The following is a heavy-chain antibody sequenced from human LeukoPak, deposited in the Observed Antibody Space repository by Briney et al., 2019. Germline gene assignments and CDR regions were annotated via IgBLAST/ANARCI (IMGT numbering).Heavy chain of an antibody. CDR1: GFTFSSYS. Sequence: PGGSLRLSCAASGFTFSSYSMNWVRQAPGKGLEWVSSISSSSSYIYYADSVKGRFTISRDNSKNTLYLQMNSLRAEDTAVYYCAKDPLAGYYDSSGYSYFDYWGQGTLVTVSS. CDR3: AKDPLAGYYDSSGYSYFDY. CDR2: ISSSSSYI. J-gene: IGHJ4*02. D-gene: IGHD3-22*01. V-gene: IGHV3-21*04.